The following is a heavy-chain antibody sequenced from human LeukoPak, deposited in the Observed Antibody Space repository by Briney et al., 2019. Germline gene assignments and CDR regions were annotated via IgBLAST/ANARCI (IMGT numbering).Heavy chain of an antibody. CDR1: GFTFSSHW. J-gene: IGHJ4*02. CDR2: INNDGSST. D-gene: IGHD3-10*01. V-gene: IGHV3-74*01. Sequence: GSLRLSCAVSGFTFSSHWMLWVRQVPGKGLEWVSQINNDGSSTTYADSVKGRFTISRDNAKNTLFLQMNSLRAEDTAVYFCARHYRLDYWGQGTLVTVSS. CDR3: ARHYRLDY.